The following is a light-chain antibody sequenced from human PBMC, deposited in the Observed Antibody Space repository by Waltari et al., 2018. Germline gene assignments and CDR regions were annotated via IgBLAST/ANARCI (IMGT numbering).Light chain of an antibody. CDR3: MQASHWPAT. Sequence: DVVMTQSPLSLPVTLGQPASISCTSSQGLVHSDGNTYLNWFHQRPGQSPRRLIYQVSDRDFGVPDRFSGSGSGTDSTLTISRVEADDVGFYYCMQASHWPATFGQGTALEIK. CDR2: QVS. CDR1: QGLVHSDGNTY. J-gene: IGKJ2*01. V-gene: IGKV2-30*02.